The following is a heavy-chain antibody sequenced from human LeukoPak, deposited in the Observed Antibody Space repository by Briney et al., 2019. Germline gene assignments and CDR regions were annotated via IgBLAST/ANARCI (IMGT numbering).Heavy chain of an antibody. V-gene: IGHV4-59*01. D-gene: IGHD5-12*01. CDR2: IYYSGST. J-gene: IGHJ4*02. Sequence: PSQTPSLTCTVSGGSISSYYWSWIRQPPGKGLEWIGYIYYSGSTNYNPSLKSRVTISVDTSKSQFSLKLSSVTAADTAVYYCASGILWLLDYWGQGTLVTVSS. CDR3: ASGILWLLDY. CDR1: GGSISSYY.